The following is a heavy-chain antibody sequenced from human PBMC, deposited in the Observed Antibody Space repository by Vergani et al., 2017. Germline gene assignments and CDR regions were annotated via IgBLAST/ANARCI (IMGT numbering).Heavy chain of an antibody. CDR2: ISGSGGSK. CDR3: AKNMLPIGYYYYYMDV. D-gene: IGHD3-10*02. CDR1: GFTFSSYA. Sequence: EVQLLESGGGLVQPGGSLRLSCAASGFTFSSYAMSWVRQAPGKGLEWVSAISGSGGSKYYADSVKGRFTIPRDNSKKTLYLQMNSLRAEDTAVYYCAKNMLPIGYYYYYMDVWGKGTTVTVSS. V-gene: IGHV3-23*01. J-gene: IGHJ6*03.